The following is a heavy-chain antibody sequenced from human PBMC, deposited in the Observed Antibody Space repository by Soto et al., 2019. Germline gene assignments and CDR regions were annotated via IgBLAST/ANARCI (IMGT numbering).Heavy chain of an antibody. CDR1: GGTFSSYA. D-gene: IGHD3-22*01. CDR3: ASTMKALYWFDP. J-gene: IGHJ5*02. CDR2: IIPIFGTA. Sequence: SVKVSCKASGGTFSSYAISWVRQAPGQGLEWMGGIIPIFGTANYAQKFQGRVTITADESTSTAYMELSSLRSEDTAVYYCASTMKALYWFDPWGQGTLVTSPQ. V-gene: IGHV1-69*13.